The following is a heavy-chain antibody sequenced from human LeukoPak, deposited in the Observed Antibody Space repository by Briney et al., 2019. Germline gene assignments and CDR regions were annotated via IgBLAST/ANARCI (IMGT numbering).Heavy chain of an antibody. CDR3: ARWFTLRYFDL. V-gene: IGHV4-31*03. CDR1: GGSISSSSYY. J-gene: IGHJ2*01. D-gene: IGHD3-10*01. CDR2: IYYSGST. Sequence: PSETLSLTCTVSGGSISSSSYYWGWIRQHPGKGLEWIGYIYYSGSTYYNPSLKSRVTISVDTSKNQFSLKLSSVTAADTAVYYCARWFTLRYFDLWGRGTLVTVSS.